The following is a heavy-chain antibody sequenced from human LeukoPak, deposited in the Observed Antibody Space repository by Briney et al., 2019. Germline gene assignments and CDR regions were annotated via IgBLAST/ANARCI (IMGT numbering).Heavy chain of an antibody. CDR2: LVYDARSD. D-gene: IGHD6-19*01. J-gene: IGHJ4*02. CDR3: ARDLSAAFDF. V-gene: IGHV3-33*08. Sequence: SGGSLRLSCAASGSYWMHWVRQAPGKGLEWVARLVYDARSDYANSVKGRFSISRDDSKNTLFLDMSNLRVEDTALYYCARDLSAAFDFWGQGVLVTVSS. CDR1: GSYW.